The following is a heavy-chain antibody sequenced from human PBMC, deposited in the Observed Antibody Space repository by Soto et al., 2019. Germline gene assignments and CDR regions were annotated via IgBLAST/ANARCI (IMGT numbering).Heavy chain of an antibody. CDR2: ISSSGSTI. J-gene: IGHJ3*02. V-gene: IGHV3-11*01. CDR3: ARDMGATSGHDAFDI. Sequence: GGSLRLSCAASGFTFSDYYMSWIRQAPGKGLGWVSYISSSGSTIYYADSVKGRFTISRDNAKNSLYLQMNSLRAEDTAVYYCARDMGATSGHDAFDIWGQGTMVTVSS. CDR1: GFTFSDYY. D-gene: IGHD1-26*01.